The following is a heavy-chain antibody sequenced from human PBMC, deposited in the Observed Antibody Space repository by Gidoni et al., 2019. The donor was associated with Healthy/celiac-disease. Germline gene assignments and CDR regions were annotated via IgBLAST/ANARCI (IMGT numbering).Heavy chain of an antibody. D-gene: IGHD3-9*01. Sequence: EVQLVESGGGLVKPGGSLRLSCAASGFTFSNAWMSWVRQAPGKGLEWVGRIKSKTDGGTTDYAAPVKGRFTISRDDSKNTLYLQMNSLKTEDTAVYYCTTFEDSPRYPVDYWGQGTLVTVSS. V-gene: IGHV3-15*01. CDR3: TTFEDSPRYPVDY. CDR1: GFTFSNAW. CDR2: IKSKTDGGTT. J-gene: IGHJ4*01.